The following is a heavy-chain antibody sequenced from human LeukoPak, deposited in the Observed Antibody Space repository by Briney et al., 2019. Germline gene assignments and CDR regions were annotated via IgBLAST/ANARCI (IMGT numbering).Heavy chain of an antibody. CDR1: GGSFIGFH. CDR3: PRDPFAGAPDI. V-gene: IGHV4-34*01. D-gene: IGHD3-10*01. CDR2: INHSGST. J-gene: IGHJ3*02. Sequence: SETLSLTCAVYGGSFIGFHWNWIRQPSGKGLEWIGDINHSGSTNYNPSLTSRVTISLDTSKNQFSLNLSSVTAGDTALYYFPRDPFAGAPDIWGKGKMVTVFS.